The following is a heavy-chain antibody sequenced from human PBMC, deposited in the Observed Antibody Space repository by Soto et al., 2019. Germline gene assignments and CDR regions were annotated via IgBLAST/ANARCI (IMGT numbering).Heavy chain of an antibody. J-gene: IGHJ4*02. CDR1: GFSFSSHS. CDR2: ISSRSSLI. CDR3: VRERGEYDSGWYIDR. D-gene: IGHD6-19*01. V-gene: IGHV3-21*06. Sequence: GRSLRLSCAASGFSFSSHSFNWDRQAPGQGLEWVAYISSRSSLILYADSVRGRFVISRDNALNSLYLQMNRPRDEDTAMYYCVRERGEYDSGWYIDRWGQGTPVTVSS.